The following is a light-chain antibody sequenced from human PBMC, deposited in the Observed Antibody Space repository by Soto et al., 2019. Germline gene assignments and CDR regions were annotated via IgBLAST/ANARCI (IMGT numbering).Light chain of an antibody. CDR2: KAS. CDR3: QRYNSYWT. V-gene: IGKV1-5*03. Sequence: DIQMTQSPSTLSASVGDRVTITCRASQSISSWLAWYQQKPGKAPKLLIYKASSLESGVPSRFSGRGSGTEFTLTISSLQPDDFATYYCQRYNSYWTFGQGTKVEIK. CDR1: QSISSW. J-gene: IGKJ1*01.